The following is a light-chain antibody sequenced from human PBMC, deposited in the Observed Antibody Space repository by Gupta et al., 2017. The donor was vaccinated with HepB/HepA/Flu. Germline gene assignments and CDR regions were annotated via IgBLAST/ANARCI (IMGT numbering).Light chain of an antibody. Sequence: AIQMTQSPSSFSASTGDRVTITCRASQGINSYLAWYQHKPGKPPKLLVYAASALQSGVSSRFSGSGSWTDFSLTVSSLQSEDFATYYCQQYYSYPYTFGQGTKLEIK. CDR3: QQYYSYPYT. V-gene: IGKV1-8*01. CDR1: QGINSY. CDR2: AAS. J-gene: IGKJ2*01.